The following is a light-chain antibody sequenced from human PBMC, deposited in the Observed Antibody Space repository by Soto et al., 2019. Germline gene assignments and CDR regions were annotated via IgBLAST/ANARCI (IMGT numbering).Light chain of an antibody. V-gene: IGLV3-21*02. CDR3: QVWDNVSDHWV. CDR1: NIGSKS. Sequence: SYVVTQPPSVSVAPGQTAKITCGGNNIGSKSVHWYQQRPGQAPVLVIYDDSDLPSGIPDRFSGSNSGNTATVTISSVEAGDEADYYCQVWDNVSDHWVFGGGTKLTAL. CDR2: DDS. J-gene: IGLJ3*02.